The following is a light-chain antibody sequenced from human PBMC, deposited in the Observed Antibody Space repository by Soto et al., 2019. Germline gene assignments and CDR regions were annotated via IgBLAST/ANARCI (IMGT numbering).Light chain of an antibody. V-gene: IGLV1-47*01. J-gene: IGLJ1*01. CDR2: RNN. CDR1: SSNIGSNY. Sequence: QSVLTQPPSASGTPGQRVTISCSGSSSNIGSNYVYWYQQLPGTAPQLLIYRNNQRPSGVPDRFSGSKSGTSASLAISGLRSEDETDYYCAAWDDSLSGDVFGTGTQLTVL. CDR3: AAWDDSLSGDV.